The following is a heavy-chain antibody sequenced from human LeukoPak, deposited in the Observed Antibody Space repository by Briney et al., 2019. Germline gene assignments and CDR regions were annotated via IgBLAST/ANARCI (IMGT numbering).Heavy chain of an antibody. D-gene: IGHD6-13*01. CDR1: GFTFGSYA. Sequence: GGSLRLSCAASGFTFGSYAMSWVRQAPGKGPEWVSTFSRSATDTYYADSVKGRFTIFRDNSKNPLYLQMNSLRAEDTAVYYCAKGSLGSWYYFDYWGQGTLVTVSS. J-gene: IGHJ4*02. CDR2: FSRSATDT. CDR3: AKGSLGSWYYFDY. V-gene: IGHV3-23*01.